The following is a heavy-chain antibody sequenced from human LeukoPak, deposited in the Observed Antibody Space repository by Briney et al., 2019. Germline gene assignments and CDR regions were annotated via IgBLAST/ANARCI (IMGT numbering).Heavy chain of an antibody. CDR2: IYYSGST. CDR1: GGSISSDH. D-gene: IGHD2/OR15-2a*01. Sequence: SGTLSLTCTVSGGSISSDHWNWIRQPPGEGLEWIGCIYYSGSTYYNPSLKSRVTISVDMSKSQFSLRLTSVTAADTAVYYCARKNDFDIWGQGTLVTVSS. CDR3: ARKNDFDI. J-gene: IGHJ3*02. V-gene: IGHV4-59*01.